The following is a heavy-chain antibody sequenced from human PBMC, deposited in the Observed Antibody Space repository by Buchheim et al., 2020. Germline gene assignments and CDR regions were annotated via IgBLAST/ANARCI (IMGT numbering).Heavy chain of an antibody. CDR1: VKSFITYY. V-gene: IGHV1-46*01. CDR2: INPDGGGT. D-gene: IGHD3-10*01. Sequence: QVQVVQSGAEVKKPGASVKISCTASVKSFITYYIHWVRQARGQGLEWMGMINPDGGGTSYARNFQGRGTMTRDTSTTTFYMELASLRSDDTATYYCASESSESDPLAWGQGT. CDR3: ASESSESDPLA. J-gene: IGHJ4*02.